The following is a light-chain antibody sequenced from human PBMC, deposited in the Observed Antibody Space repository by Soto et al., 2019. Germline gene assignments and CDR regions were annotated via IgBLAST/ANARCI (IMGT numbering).Light chain of an antibody. CDR3: QQSYTAPFLT. V-gene: IGKV1-39*01. J-gene: IGKJ4*01. Sequence: DIQMTQSPSSLSASVGDRVTITCRASQSIGTYLNWYQQKPGTAPKVVIHGASSLQSGVPSRFSGGGSGTEFTLTISSLQPEDFGTYYCQQSYTAPFLTFGGGTRVEIK. CDR2: GAS. CDR1: QSIGTY.